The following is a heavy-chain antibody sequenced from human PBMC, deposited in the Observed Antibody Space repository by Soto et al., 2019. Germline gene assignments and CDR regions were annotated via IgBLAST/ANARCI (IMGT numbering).Heavy chain of an antibody. CDR1: GYTFTSYG. Sequence: GASVKVSCKASGYTFTSYGISWVRQAPGQGLEWMGWISAYNGNTNYAQKLQGRVTMTTDTSTSTAYMELRSLRSDDTAVYYCARKYYDSSGYYSFDYWGQGTLVTVSS. CDR3: ARKYYDSSGYYSFDY. D-gene: IGHD3-22*01. V-gene: IGHV1-18*01. J-gene: IGHJ4*02. CDR2: ISAYNGNT.